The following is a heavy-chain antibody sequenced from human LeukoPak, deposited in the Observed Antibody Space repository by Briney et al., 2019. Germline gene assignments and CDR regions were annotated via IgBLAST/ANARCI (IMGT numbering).Heavy chain of an antibody. D-gene: IGHD3-3*01. CDR3: AREVRFLEWLLYHYYYYMDV. Sequence: PSETLSLTCTVSGGSISSSSYYWGWIRQPPGKGLEWIGSIYYSGSTYYNPSLKSRVTISADTSKNQFSLKLSSVTAADTAVYYCAREVRFLEWLLYHYYYYMDVWGKGTTVTVSS. CDR2: IYYSGST. CDR1: GGSISSSSYY. V-gene: IGHV4-39*07. J-gene: IGHJ6*03.